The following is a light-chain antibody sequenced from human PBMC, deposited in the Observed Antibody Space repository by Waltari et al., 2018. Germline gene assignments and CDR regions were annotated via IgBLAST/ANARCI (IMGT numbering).Light chain of an antibody. CDR1: QSVCGN. J-gene: IGKJ2*01. V-gene: IGKV3-15*01. CDR2: GAS. Sequence: IVMTQSPATLSVSPGERATLSCRASQSVCGNLAWYQQKPGQAPRLLIYGASTWVTGLPARFSGSGSETEFTLTISSVQSEDFAVYYCQQYNDWPLYTFGQGTKLEIK. CDR3: QQYNDWPLYT.